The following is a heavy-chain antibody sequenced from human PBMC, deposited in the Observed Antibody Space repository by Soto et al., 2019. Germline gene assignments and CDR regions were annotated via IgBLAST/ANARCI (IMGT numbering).Heavy chain of an antibody. J-gene: IGHJ4*02. D-gene: IGHD3-16*01. Sequence: LRLSCAASGFTFSSYAMSWVRQAPGKGLEWVSAISGSGGSTYYADSVKGRLTISRDNAKNTVYLQMNSLRAEDTAVYYCARGSGPRGRPYWGQGILVTVSS. CDR2: ISGSGGST. CDR1: GFTFSSYA. V-gene: IGHV3-23*01. CDR3: ARGSGPRGRPY.